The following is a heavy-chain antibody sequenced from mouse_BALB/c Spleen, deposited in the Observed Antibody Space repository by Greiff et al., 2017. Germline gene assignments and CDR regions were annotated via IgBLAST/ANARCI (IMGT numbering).Heavy chain of an antibody. V-gene: IGHV2-2*02. J-gene: IGHJ4*01. CDR3: ARNYRSGVYYAMDY. CDR1: GFSLTSYG. D-gene: IGHD2-14*01. Sequence: VQLQESGPGLVQPSQSLSITCTVSGFSLTSYGVHWVRQSPGKGLEWLGVIWSGGSTDYNAAFISRLSISKDNSKSQVFFKMNSLQANDTAIYYCARNYRSGVYYAMDYWGQGTSVTVSS. CDR2: IWSGGST.